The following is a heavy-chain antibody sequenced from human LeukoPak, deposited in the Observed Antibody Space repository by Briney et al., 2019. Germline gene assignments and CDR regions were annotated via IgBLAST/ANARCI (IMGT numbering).Heavy chain of an antibody. J-gene: IGHJ4*02. Sequence: GGSLRLSCAASGFTFSSYAMSWVRPAPGKGLEWVSRINGYGSSTDFADSVKGRFTISRDNAKNTLYLQMNSLRAEDTAVYYCARDAPGNTALDYWGQGTLVTVSS. CDR1: GFTFSSYA. CDR2: INGYGSST. V-gene: IGHV3-23*01. CDR3: ARDAPGNTALDY. D-gene: IGHD5-18*01.